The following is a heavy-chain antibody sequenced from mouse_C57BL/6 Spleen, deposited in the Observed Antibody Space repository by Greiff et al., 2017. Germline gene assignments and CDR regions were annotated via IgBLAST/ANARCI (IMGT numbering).Heavy chain of an antibody. V-gene: IGHV1-69*01. CDR1: GYTFTSYW. J-gene: IGHJ3*01. CDR2: IDPSDSYT. Sequence: VQLQQPGAELVMPGASVKLSCKASGYTFTSYWMHWVKQRPGQGLEWIGEIDPSDSYTNYNQKFKGKATLPVDKSSSTAYMQLSSLPSEDSAVXYGARGTGYNAWFAYWGQGTLVTVSA. CDR3: ARGTGYNAWFAY. D-gene: IGHD4-1*01.